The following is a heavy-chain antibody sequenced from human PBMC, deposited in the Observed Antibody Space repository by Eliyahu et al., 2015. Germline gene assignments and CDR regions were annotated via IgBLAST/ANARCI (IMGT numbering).Heavy chain of an antibody. CDR2: ISSDGTNK. D-gene: IGHD3-9*01. J-gene: IGHJ4*02. V-gene: IGHV3-30*03. CDR3: ARDKAPEGILTLDY. Sequence: QAQLVESGGGVVQPGRSLRLSCAASGFTFXSXGIHWVRQAPGEGLEWVGVISSDGTNKYYADSVKGRFTVSRDNSKNTLFLQMNSLRAEDTAVYYCARDKAPEGILTLDYWGQGTLVTVSS. CDR1: GFTFXSXG.